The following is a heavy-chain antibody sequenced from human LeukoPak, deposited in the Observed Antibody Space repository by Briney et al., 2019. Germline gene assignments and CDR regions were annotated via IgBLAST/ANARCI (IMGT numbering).Heavy chain of an antibody. CDR3: AREVRYFDWLPTYYFDF. J-gene: IGHJ4*02. V-gene: IGHV3-66*01. Sequence: GGSLRLSCAASGFTVSSNYMSWVRQAPGKGLEWVSVIYRGGSTYYADSVKGRFTISRDNSKNTLYLQMNSLRAEDTAVYYCAREVRYFDWLPTYYFDFWGQGTLVTVSS. D-gene: IGHD3-9*01. CDR2: IYRGGST. CDR1: GFTVSSNY.